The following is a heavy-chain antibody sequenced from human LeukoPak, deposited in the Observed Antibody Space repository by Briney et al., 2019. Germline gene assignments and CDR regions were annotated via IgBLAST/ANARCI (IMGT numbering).Heavy chain of an antibody. V-gene: IGHV3-23*01. D-gene: IGHD6-6*01. CDR1: GFTFNSYA. CDR3: ARHRSSWLIDY. CDR2: ISDSGGNT. J-gene: IGHJ4*02. Sequence: GGSLRLSCAASGFTFNSYAMSWVRQAPWERLQWVSGISDSGGNTYYADSVRSRFTISRDNSKNTLYLQMNSLRAEDTAVYYCARHRSSWLIDYWGQGTLVTVSS.